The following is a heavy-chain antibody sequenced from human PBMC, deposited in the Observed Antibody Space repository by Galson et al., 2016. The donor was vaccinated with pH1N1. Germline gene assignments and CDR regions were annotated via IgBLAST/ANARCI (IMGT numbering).Heavy chain of an antibody. Sequence: SLRLSCAASGFSFSTYWMHWVRQPAGKGLVWVSRIKGDERSTNYADSVKGRFTISRDNAKNTLYLQMNSLRPEDTAVYYCAKAGDIPARPDKYQYYYGMDVWGQGTTVTVSS. V-gene: IGHV3-74*01. CDR2: IKGDERST. CDR3: AKAGDIPARPDKYQYYYGMDV. D-gene: IGHD6-6*01. CDR1: GFSFSTYW. J-gene: IGHJ6*02.